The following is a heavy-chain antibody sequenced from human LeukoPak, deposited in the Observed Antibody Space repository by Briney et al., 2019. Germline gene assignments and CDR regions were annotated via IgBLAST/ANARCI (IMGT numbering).Heavy chain of an antibody. Sequence: GGSLRLSCAASGFTFSSYAMSWVRQAPGKGLEWVSAISGSGGSTYYAASVKGRFTLSRDNSKNTLYLQMNNQRAEDTAVYYCAKDCSAYDSSSDLSAFDIWGQGTMVTVSS. D-gene: IGHD3-22*01. CDR1: GFTFSSYA. CDR2: ISGSGGST. V-gene: IGHV3-23*01. CDR3: AKDCSAYDSSSDLSAFDI. J-gene: IGHJ3*02.